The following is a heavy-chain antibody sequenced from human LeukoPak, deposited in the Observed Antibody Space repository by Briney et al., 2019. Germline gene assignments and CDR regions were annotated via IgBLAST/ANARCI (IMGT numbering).Heavy chain of an antibody. CDR3: ARRMGSGYDFGY. J-gene: IGHJ4*02. CDR1: GYTFTGHY. D-gene: IGHD5-12*01. CDR2: ISPQSGGT. Sequence: ASVTVSFKASGYTFTGHYIHWVRQAPGQGLEWMGWISPQSGGTNYAQKFQGRVTMTRDTSISTAYLELSSLRTDDTAAYYCARRMGSGYDFGYWGQGPLVTVSS. V-gene: IGHV1-2*02.